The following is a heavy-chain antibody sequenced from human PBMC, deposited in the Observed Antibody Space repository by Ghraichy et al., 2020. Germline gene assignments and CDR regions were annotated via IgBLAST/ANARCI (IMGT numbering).Heavy chain of an antibody. CDR2: IYSGGST. J-gene: IGHJ4*02. CDR3: ARVSIAARPWSNSPSFDY. Sequence: GGSLRLSCAASGFTVSSNYMSWVRQAPGKGLEWVSVIYSGGSTYYADSVKGRFTISRDNSKNTLYLQMNSLRAEDTAVYYCARVSIAARPWSNSPSFDYWGQGTLVTVSS. D-gene: IGHD6-6*01. CDR1: GFTVSSNY. V-gene: IGHV3-66*01.